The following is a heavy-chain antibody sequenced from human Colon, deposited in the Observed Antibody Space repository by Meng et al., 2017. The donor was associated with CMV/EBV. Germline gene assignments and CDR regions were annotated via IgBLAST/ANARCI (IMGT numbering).Heavy chain of an antibody. V-gene: IGHV3-30*04. J-gene: IGHJ4*02. CDR3: ARDGIRRDGYNSCQAFDY. CDR1: GFTFSSYA. D-gene: IGHD5-24*01. Sequence: GGSLRLSCAASGFTFSSYAMHGVRQAPGKGLEWVAVISYDGSNKYYADSVMGRLTITRDNSKNTLYLQMNSLRAEDTSVYYCARDGIRRDGYNSCQAFDYWGQGTLVTVSS. CDR2: ISYDGSNK.